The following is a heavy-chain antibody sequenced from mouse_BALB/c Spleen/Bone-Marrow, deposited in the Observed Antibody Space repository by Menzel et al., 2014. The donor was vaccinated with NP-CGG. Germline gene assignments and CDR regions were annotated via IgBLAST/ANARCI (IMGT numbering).Heavy chain of an antibody. J-gene: IGHJ4*01. V-gene: IGHV1-39*01. D-gene: IGHD2-3*01. Sequence: VQLQQSGPELEKPGASVKISCKASGYSFTGYNMNWVKQSNGKSLEWIGNIDPYYGGTSYNQKFKGQATLTVDKSSSTANMQLKSLTSEDSAVYYSASSGGYSHSYAMDYWGQGTSVTVSS. CDR1: GYSFTGYN. CDR2: IDPYYGGT. CDR3: ASSGGYSHSYAMDY.